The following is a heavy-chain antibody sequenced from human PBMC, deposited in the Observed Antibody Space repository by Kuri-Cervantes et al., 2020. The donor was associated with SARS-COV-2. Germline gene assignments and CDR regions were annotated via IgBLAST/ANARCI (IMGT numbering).Heavy chain of an antibody. D-gene: IGHD2-21*02. CDR1: GFTFSRYA. Sequence: GESLKISCAASGFTFSRYAMHWVRQAPGKGLEWVAHFKEDGSDKNYVDSVKGRFIISRDNGDNSVSLQMNNLRAEDTAVYYCGREVPAVTALDKWGRGVLVTVSS. CDR2: FKEDGSDK. J-gene: IGHJ4*02. V-gene: IGHV3-7*05. CDR3: GREVPAVTALDK.